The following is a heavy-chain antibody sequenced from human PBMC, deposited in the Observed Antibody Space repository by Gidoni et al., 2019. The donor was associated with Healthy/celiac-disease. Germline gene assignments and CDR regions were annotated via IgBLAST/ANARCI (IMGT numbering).Heavy chain of an antibody. D-gene: IGHD3-16*01. J-gene: IGHJ4*02. V-gene: IGHV3-64*01. CDR3: ARGGGGGTEY. CDR2: ISSNGGSK. CDR1: GFTFSSYA. Sequence: EVQLVESGGGLVQPGGSLRLSCAASGFTFSSYAMHWVRQAPGKGLEYVSAISSNGGSKYYANSGRGRFTISRDNSKNTLYLQRGSLRAEDMAVYYGARGGGGGTEYWGQGTLVTVSS.